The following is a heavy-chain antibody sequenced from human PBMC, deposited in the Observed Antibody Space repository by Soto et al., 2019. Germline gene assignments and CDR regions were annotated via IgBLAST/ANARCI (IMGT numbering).Heavy chain of an antibody. CDR3: ARDVPLGYCSSTSCYGDAFDI. CDR1: GFTFDDYG. Sequence: EVQLVESGGGVVRPGGSLRLSCAASGFTFDDYGMSWVRQAPGKGLEWVSGINWNGGSTGYADSVKGRFTISRDNAKKPLYLQMNSLRAEDTALYYWARDVPLGYCSSTSCYGDAFDIWGQGTMVTVSS. CDR2: INWNGGST. V-gene: IGHV3-20*04. D-gene: IGHD2-2*01. J-gene: IGHJ3*02.